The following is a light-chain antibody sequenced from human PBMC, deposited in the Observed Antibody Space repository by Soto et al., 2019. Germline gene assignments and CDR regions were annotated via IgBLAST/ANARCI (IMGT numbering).Light chain of an antibody. CDR1: SSDVGGYNY. CDR3: SSYTSSSRWV. J-gene: IGLJ3*02. Sequence: QSALTQPASVSGSPGQSITISCTGTSSDVGGYNYVSWYQQHPGKAPKLMIYDVSNRPSGVSNRFSGSKSGNTASLTISGLQAEDEADYYCSSYTSSSRWVFGGGTKLTAL. V-gene: IGLV2-14*01. CDR2: DVS.